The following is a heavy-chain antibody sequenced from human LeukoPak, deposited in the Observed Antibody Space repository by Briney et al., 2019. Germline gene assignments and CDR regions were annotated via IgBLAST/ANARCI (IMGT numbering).Heavy chain of an antibody. V-gene: IGHV5-51*01. J-gene: IGHJ4*02. Sequence: GESLKISCKASGYTFTTNWIGWVRQMPGKGLEWMGIVFPGDSETRYSPSFQGQVTISADKSTSTAYLQWSSLKASDTAIYYCATLPRDGYRLLDHWGQGTLVTASS. CDR3: ATLPRDGYRLLDH. D-gene: IGHD5-24*01. CDR2: VFPGDSET. CDR1: GYTFTTNW.